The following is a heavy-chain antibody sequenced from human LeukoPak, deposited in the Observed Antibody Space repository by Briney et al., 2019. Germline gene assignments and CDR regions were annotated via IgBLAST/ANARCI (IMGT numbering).Heavy chain of an antibody. CDR1: GYTLTNYY. D-gene: IGHD4-11*01. Sequence: ASVKVSCKASGYTLTNYYMHWVRQAPGQGLEWIGIISPSDGNTTYTQKFQGRVTMTRDTSSSTAYMELSRLRFGDTAVYYCARVGSNYRNKVLFYWGQGTLVTVSS. J-gene: IGHJ4*02. CDR2: ISPSDGNT. CDR3: ARVGSNYRNKVLFY. V-gene: IGHV1-46*01.